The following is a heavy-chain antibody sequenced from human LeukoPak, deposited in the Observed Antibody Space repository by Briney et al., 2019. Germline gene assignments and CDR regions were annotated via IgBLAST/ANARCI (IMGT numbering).Heavy chain of an antibody. J-gene: IGHJ4*02. V-gene: IGHV3-21*01. CDR1: GFTFSNYA. CDR3: ARDLWDH. CDR2: ISSTGNFI. Sequence: PGRSLRLSCAASGFTFSNYAMHWVRQAPGKGLEWVSSISSTGNFIYYADSLKGRFTVSRDNAKNSLYLQMNSLRAEDTAVYYCARDLWDHWGQGTLVTVSS.